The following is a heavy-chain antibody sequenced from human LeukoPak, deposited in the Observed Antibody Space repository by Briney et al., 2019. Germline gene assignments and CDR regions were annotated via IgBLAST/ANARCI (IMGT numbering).Heavy chain of an antibody. CDR3: ATYAAGQGGRGY. D-gene: IGHD2-2*01. Sequence: PSETLSLTCTVSGGSFSGYHWNWIRQPPGKGLECIGEIDYGGRAHYSPSLKSRLTVSLETSKNHFSLNMRSVTAADTAVYYCATYAAGQGGRGYWGQGTLVTVSS. CDR2: IDYGGRA. V-gene: IGHV4-59*08. J-gene: IGHJ4*02. CDR1: GGSFSGYH.